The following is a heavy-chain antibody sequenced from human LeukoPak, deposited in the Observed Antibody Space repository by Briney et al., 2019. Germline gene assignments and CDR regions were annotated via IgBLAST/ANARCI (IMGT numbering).Heavy chain of an antibody. V-gene: IGHV4-39*01. J-gene: IGHJ4*02. CDR3: ARLRYYGSGSYYPDY. CDR1: GGSISSSSYY. D-gene: IGHD3-10*01. Sequence: SETLSLTCTVSGGSISSSSYYWGWIRQPPGKGLEWIGSIYYSGSTYYNPSLKSRVTISVDTSKNQFSLKLSSVTAADTAVYYCARLRYYGSGSYYPDYWGQGTLVTVSS. CDR2: IYYSGST.